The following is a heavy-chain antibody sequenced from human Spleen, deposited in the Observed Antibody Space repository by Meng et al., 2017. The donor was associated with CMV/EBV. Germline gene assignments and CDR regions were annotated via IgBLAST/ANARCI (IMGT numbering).Heavy chain of an antibody. V-gene: IGHV2-5*01. CDR3: AHRQLDYYDSSGYYYEGVYFDY. Sequence: SGPTLVKPTPTLTLTCTFSGFSLSTSGVGVGWIRQPPGKALEWLALIYWNDDKRYSPSLKSRLTITKDTSKNQVVLTMTNMDPVDTATYYCAHRQLDYYDSSGYYYEGVYFDYWGQGTLVTVSS. J-gene: IGHJ4*02. D-gene: IGHD3-22*01. CDR1: GFSLSTSGVG. CDR2: IYWNDDK.